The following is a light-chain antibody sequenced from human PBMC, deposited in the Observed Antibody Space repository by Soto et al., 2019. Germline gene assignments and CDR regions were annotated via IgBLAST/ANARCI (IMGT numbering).Light chain of an antibody. Sequence: EIVMTQSPATLSSSPGERATLSCRASQSVYSNLAWYQQKPGQTPRLLIYGSSTRATGIPARFSGGGSGTEFTLTISSLQSEDFAVYYCQQYNSWPLTFGGGTKVEIK. CDR3: QQYNSWPLT. CDR2: GSS. V-gene: IGKV3-15*01. J-gene: IGKJ4*01. CDR1: QSVYSN.